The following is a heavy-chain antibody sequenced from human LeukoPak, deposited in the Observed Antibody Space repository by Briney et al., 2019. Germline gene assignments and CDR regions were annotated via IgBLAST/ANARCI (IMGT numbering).Heavy chain of an antibody. CDR3: AREVGYNWFDP. V-gene: IGHV1-69*05. Sequence: GASVKVSCKASGGTFSSYAISWVRQAPGQGLEWMGRIIPIFGTANYAQKFQGRVTITTDESTSTAYMELSSLRSDDTAVYYCAREVGYNWFDPWGQGTLVTVSS. CDR1: GGTFSSYA. D-gene: IGHD1-26*01. J-gene: IGHJ5*02. CDR2: IIPIFGTA.